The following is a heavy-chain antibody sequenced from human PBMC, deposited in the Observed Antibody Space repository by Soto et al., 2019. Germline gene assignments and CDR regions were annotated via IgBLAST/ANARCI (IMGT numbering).Heavy chain of an antibody. J-gene: IGHJ4*02. CDR2: IYHGGTT. D-gene: IGHD3-16*01. CDR3: ARDFKAPNDAWAFDY. CDR1: GASISSSDW. V-gene: IGHV4-4*02. Sequence: QVQLQESGPGLVMPSGTLSLTCAVSGASISSSDWWNWVRQPPGKGLEWIGEIYHGGTTIYNPFLNSRVSISIDESKNHFSLKLTSVTAADTAVYYCARDFKAPNDAWAFDYWGQGILVTVSS.